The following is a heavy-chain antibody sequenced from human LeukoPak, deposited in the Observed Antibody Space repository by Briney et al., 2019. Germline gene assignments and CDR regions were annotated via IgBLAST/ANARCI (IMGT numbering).Heavy chain of an antibody. CDR3: ARVKPPGSPLTGYGYYFDY. V-gene: IGHV1-2*02. CDR1: GYTFTGYY. D-gene: IGHD3-16*01. Sequence: ASVKVSCKASGYTFTGYYTHWVRQAPGQGLEWMGWINPNSGGTNYAQKFQGRVTMTRDTSISTAYMELSRLRSDDTAVYYCARVKPPGSPLTGYGYYFDYWGQGTLVTVSS. CDR2: INPNSGGT. J-gene: IGHJ4*02.